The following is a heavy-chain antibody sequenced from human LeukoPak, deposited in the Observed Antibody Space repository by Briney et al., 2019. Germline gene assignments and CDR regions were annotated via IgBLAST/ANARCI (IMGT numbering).Heavy chain of an antibody. Sequence: ASVKVSCKASGYTFTRYYLHWVRQAPGQGLEWMGWINPNSGGTNYVQKFQGRVTMTRDTSISTAYMELSRLISDDTAVYYCAREAYGSGSFRTDYYYMDVWGKGTTVTISS. V-gene: IGHV1-2*02. CDR2: INPNSGGT. CDR1: GYTFTRYY. CDR3: AREAYGSGSFRTDYYYMDV. J-gene: IGHJ6*03. D-gene: IGHD3-10*01.